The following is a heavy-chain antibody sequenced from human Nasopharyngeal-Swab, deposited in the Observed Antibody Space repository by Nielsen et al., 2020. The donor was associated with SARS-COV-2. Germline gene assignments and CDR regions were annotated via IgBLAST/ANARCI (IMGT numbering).Heavy chain of an antibody. CDR2: ISGSGGGT. CDR3: AKEGGMRRYCSTSRCYATLFCDF. V-gene: IGHV3-23*01. J-gene: IGHJ4*02. D-gene: IGHD2-2*01. Sequence: VGEAPGKGLWWVSTISGSGGGTYYADSVKGRFAISRDNSKNTLYLQMNSLRAEDTAVYYCAKEGGMRRYCSTSRCYATLFCDFWGQGTLVTVSS.